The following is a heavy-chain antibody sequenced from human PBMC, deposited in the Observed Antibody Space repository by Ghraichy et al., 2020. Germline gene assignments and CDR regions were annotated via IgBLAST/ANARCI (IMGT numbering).Heavy chain of an antibody. Sequence: SVKVSCKASGGTFKSYGISWVRQAPGQGLEWMAGTTPIFGTGNYAQKFQGRVTVTADESTNIAYMELSGLRSEDTAMYYCARDLGPAALSDAFEIWGQGTMVTVSS. CDR2: TTPIFGTG. D-gene: IGHD2-2*01. CDR1: GGTFKSYG. CDR3: ARDLGPAALSDAFEI. J-gene: IGHJ3*02. V-gene: IGHV1-69*13.